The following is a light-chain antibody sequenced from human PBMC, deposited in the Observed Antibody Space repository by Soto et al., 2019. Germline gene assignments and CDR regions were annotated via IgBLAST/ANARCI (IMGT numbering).Light chain of an antibody. Sequence: EIVLTQSPGTLSLSPGERATLSCRASQSVSSSYLAWYQQKPGQAPRLLIYGASSRATGIPDRFSGSGSGTDFTLTISSLDPEDFALYYCQQRSAWPFTFGGGTSVLIK. CDR1: QSVSSSY. CDR3: QQRSAWPFT. J-gene: IGKJ4*01. CDR2: GAS. V-gene: IGKV3D-20*02.